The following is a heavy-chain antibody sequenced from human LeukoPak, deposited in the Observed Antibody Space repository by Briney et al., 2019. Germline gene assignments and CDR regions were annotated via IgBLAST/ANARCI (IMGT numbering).Heavy chain of an antibody. V-gene: IGHV4-59*08. CDR1: GGSISSYY. CDR2: IYYSGST. D-gene: IGHD6-13*01. Sequence: SETLSLTCTVSGGSISSYYWSWIRQPPGKGLEWIGYIYYSGSTYYNPSLKSRVTISVDTSKNQFSLKLSSVTAADTAVYYCARHVGYSSYYYYMDVWGKGTTVTVSS. CDR3: ARHVGYSSYYYYMDV. J-gene: IGHJ6*03.